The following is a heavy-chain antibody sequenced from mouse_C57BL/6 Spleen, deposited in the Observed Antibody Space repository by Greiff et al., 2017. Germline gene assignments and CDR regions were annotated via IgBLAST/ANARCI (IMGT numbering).Heavy chain of an antibody. CDR3: ARNDYDYAWFAY. V-gene: IGHV1-64*01. Sequence: QVQLQQSGAELVKPGASVKLSCKASGYTFTSYWMHWVKQRPGQGLEWIGMIHPNSGSTNYNEKFKSKATLTVDKSSSTAYMQLSSLTSEDSAVYYCARNDYDYAWFAYWGQGTLVTVSA. CDR1: GYTFTSYW. D-gene: IGHD2-4*01. CDR2: IHPNSGST. J-gene: IGHJ3*01.